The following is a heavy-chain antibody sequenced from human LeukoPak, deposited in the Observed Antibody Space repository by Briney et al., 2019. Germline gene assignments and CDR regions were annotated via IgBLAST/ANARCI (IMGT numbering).Heavy chain of an antibody. CDR3: ARESSGYYLDY. CDR2: ISYDGSNK. J-gene: IGHJ4*02. D-gene: IGHD3-22*01. V-gene: IGHV3-30*03. Sequence: GGSLRLSCAASGFIFNSYGMHWVRQAPGKGLEWVAVISYDGSNKYYADSVKGRFTIARDNSKNTLYLQMNSLRAEDTAVYYCARESSGYYLDYWGQGTLVTVSS. CDR1: GFIFNSYG.